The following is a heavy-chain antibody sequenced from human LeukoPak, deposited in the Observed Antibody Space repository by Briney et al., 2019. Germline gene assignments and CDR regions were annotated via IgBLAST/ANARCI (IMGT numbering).Heavy chain of an antibody. J-gene: IGHJ4*02. CDR2: IKQDGSEK. CDR1: GFIFSSQW. Sequence: PEGSLKLSCAASGFIFSSQWMSWVRQAPGKGLEWVANIKQDGSEKYYVDSVKGRFTISRDNAKNSLYLQMNSLRAEDTAVYYCARSWSSGYWFPATASFDYWGQGTLVTVSS. CDR3: ARSWSSGYWFPATASFDY. D-gene: IGHD3-22*01. V-gene: IGHV3-7*01.